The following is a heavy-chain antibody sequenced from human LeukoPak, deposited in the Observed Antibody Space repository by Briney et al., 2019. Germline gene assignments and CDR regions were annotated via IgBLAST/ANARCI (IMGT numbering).Heavy chain of an antibody. D-gene: IGHD4-17*01. CDR2: VYYSGST. Sequence: SETLSLTCTVSGGSITSGDYYWSWIRQPPGKGLEWIGYVYYSGSTYYNPSLKSRVTISVDRSKNQFSLKLSSVTAADTAVYYCARGADYGDPYLDYWGQGTLVTVSS. V-gene: IGHV4-30-4*01. CDR1: GGSITSGDYY. CDR3: ARGADYGDPYLDY. J-gene: IGHJ4*02.